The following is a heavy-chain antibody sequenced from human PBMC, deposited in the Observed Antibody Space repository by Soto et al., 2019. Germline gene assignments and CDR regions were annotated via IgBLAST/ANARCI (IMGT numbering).Heavy chain of an antibody. CDR1: GGTFSSYA. V-gene: IGHV1-69*01. D-gene: IGHD5-12*01. Sequence: QVQLVQSGAEVKKPGSSVKVSCKASGGTFSSYAISWVRQAPGQGLEWMGGIFPIFGTANYAQKFQGRVTITADESTSTAYMELSSLRSEDTAVYYCARAKSKGVEMATIRTFDYWGQGTLVTVSS. CDR3: ARAKSKGVEMATIRTFDY. CDR2: IFPIFGTA. J-gene: IGHJ4*02.